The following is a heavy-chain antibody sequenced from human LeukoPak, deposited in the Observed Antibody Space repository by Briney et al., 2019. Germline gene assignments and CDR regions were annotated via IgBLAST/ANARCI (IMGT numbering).Heavy chain of an antibody. J-gene: IGHJ4*02. Sequence: GGSLRLSCAASGFTFTGYWMSWVRQAPGKGLEWVANINQDGSEKYYVDSVKGRFTISRDNAKNSLYLQMNSPRAEDTAVYYCARGGSGWLNLGYWGQGTLVTVSS. D-gene: IGHD6-19*01. CDR1: GFTFTGYW. V-gene: IGHV3-7*01. CDR3: ARGGSGWLNLGY. CDR2: INQDGSEK.